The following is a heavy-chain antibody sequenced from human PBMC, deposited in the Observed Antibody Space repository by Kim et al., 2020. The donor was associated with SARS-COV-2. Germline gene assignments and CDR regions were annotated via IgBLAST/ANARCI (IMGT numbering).Heavy chain of an antibody. Sequence: ASVKVSCKASGYTFTSYYMHWVRQAPGQGLEWMGIINPSGGNTSYAQKFQGRVTMTRDTSTSTVYMELSSLRSEDTAVYYCARDRQQLALTGINWYFDLWGRGTLVTVSS. CDR1: GYTFTSYY. V-gene: IGHV1-46*01. D-gene: IGHD6-13*01. J-gene: IGHJ2*01. CDR3: ARDRQQLALTGINWYFDL. CDR2: INPSGGNT.